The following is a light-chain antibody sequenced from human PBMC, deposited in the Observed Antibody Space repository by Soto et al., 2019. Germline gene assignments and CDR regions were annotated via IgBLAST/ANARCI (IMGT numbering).Light chain of an antibody. CDR2: KVS. J-gene: IGKJ2*01. Sequence: DVVMTQSPLSLPVTLGQPASISCRSSQSLVHSDGNTYLNWFHQRPGQSPRRLIYKVSNRDSGVPARFTGSGSETGDSLIISGVGAVDVGVNYCIQGTGWPPYTFGQVTKVEI. CDR3: IQGTGWPPYT. CDR1: QSLVHSDGNTY. V-gene: IGKV2-30*02.